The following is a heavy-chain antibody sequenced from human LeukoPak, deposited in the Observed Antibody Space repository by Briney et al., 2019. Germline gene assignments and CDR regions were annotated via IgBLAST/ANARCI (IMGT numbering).Heavy chain of an antibody. D-gene: IGHD1-26*01. Sequence: GGSLRLSCEASGFIFSTYAMHWVRQAPGKGLEWLAVISSDGSNKYHVDSVKGRFTISRDNSKNTLYLEMDSVRLGDTAVYYCARDDIIVGAITLDYWGQGTLVTVSS. CDR3: ARDDIIVGAITLDY. CDR2: ISSDGSNK. J-gene: IGHJ4*02. CDR1: GFIFSTYA. V-gene: IGHV3-30*04.